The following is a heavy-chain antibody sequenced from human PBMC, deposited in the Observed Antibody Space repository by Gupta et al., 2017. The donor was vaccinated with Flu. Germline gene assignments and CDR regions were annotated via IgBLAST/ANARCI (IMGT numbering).Heavy chain of an antibody. D-gene: IGHD1-7*01. V-gene: IGHV4-31*02. CDR2: IHSSGHT. CDR3: ARRGTYSFDF. J-gene: IGHJ4*02. Sequence: RQVPGKGLEWIGYIHSSGHTYYTPSLRSRLLMSIGTAKNDFPLEMTSLTAADTAMSYLARRGTYSFDFWGPGAQVPVCS.